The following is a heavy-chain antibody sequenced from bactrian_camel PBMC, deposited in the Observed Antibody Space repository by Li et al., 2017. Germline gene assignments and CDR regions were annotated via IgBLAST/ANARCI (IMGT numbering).Heavy chain of an antibody. CDR1: GYMYC. Sequence: VQQVESGGGSVQAGGSLRLSCAASGYMYCMGWFCQAPGKEREGVAAIDSDGSTSYADSVKGRFTISRDNAKNTIYLQLNGLKTEDTGIYYCRKVSGVWAGVQGERGQGTQVTVS. V-gene: IGHV3S53*01. D-gene: IGHD3*01. J-gene: IGHJ4*01. CDR2: IDSDGST.